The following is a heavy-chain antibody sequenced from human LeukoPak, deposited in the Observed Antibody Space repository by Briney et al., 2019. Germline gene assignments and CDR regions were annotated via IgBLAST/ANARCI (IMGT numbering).Heavy chain of an antibody. V-gene: IGHV4-34*01. J-gene: IGHJ4*02. D-gene: IGHD6-6*01. CDR2: INHSGST. CDR1: GGSISSHY. Sequence: PSETLSLTCTVSGGSISSHYWSWIRQPPGKGLEWIGEINHSGSTNYNPSLKSRVTISVDTSKNQFSLKLSSVTAADTAVYYCARADGDYWGQGTLVTVSS. CDR3: ARADGDY.